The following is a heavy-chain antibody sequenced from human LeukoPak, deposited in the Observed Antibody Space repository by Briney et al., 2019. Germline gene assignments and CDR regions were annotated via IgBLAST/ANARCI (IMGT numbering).Heavy chain of an antibody. CDR1: GFSFTGSV. CDR2: IVVGSGNT. V-gene: IGHV1-58*02. Sequence: SVKVSCKASGFSFTGSVIQWVRQARGQRLEWIGWIVVGSGNTNYAQKFQERVTITRDRSTSTAYMELSSLRSEDTALYYCATHSSRWYDHDAFDIWGQGTMVTVSS. D-gene: IGHD6-19*01. J-gene: IGHJ3*02. CDR3: ATHSSRWYDHDAFDI.